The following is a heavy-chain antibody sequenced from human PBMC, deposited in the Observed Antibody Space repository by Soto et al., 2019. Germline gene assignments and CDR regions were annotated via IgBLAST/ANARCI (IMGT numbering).Heavy chain of an antibody. Sequence: SETLSLTCTVSGGSISSSGYYWGWIRQPPGKGLEWIGSIYYSGSTYYNPSLKSRVTISVDTSKNQFSLKLSSVTAADTAVYYCARGIVAATYAYYYYYGTDVWGQGTTVTVSS. CDR3: ARGIVAATYAYYYYYGTDV. J-gene: IGHJ6*02. CDR1: GGSISSSGYY. V-gene: IGHV4-39*01. D-gene: IGHD1-26*01. CDR2: IYYSGST.